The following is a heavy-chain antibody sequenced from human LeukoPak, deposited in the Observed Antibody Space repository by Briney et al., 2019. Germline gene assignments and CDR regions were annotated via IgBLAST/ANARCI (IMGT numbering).Heavy chain of an antibody. J-gene: IGHJ4*02. CDR3: ARSDLATITAGPFEY. CDR1: GYTFSTYG. D-gene: IGHD5-12*01. CDR2: ISGHQGNT. V-gene: IGHV1-18*01. Sequence: ASVKVSCKASGYTFSTYGITWVRQARGQGLEWMGWISGHQGNTKYAQNFQGRVTMTIDTSTSTAYMDLRSLRSDDTAIYFCARSDLATITAGPFEYWGQGTLVAVSS.